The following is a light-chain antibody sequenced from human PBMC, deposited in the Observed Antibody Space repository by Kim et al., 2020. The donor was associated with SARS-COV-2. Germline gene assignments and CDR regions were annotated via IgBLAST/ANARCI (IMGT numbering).Light chain of an antibody. CDR2: GAS. V-gene: IGKV3-20*01. Sequence: SPRQTPPPSCSARQCVNSRYFAGFQQQPGQAPRLLIYGASSRATGIPDRFSGSGSGTDFTLTISRLVPEDFAVYYCQQYGSSPRTFGKGTKVDIK. J-gene: IGKJ1*01. CDR1: QCVNSRY. CDR3: QQYGSSPRT.